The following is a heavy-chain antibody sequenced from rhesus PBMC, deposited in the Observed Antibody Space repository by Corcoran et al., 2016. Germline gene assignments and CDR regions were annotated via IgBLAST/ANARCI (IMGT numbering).Heavy chain of an antibody. CDR3: TRARFTNHCDY. Sequence: QVQLVQSGAEVKKPGASVKLSCKASGYTFTSYSINWVRQAPGKVLEWSGWNNPNNDNAAYAQKLQGRVTMTRDTSTSTAYMELSSLRSEDTAVYYCTRARFTNHCDYWGQGVLVTVSS. D-gene: IGHD7-45*01. CDR2: NNPNNDNA. CDR1: GYTFTSYS. V-gene: IGHV1S9*01. J-gene: IGHJ4*01.